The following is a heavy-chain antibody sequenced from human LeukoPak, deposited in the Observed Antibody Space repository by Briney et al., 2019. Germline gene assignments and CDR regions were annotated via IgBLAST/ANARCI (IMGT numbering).Heavy chain of an antibody. CDR2: INPNSGGT. D-gene: IGHD3-10*01. Sequence: ASVKVSCKASGYTFTGYYMHWVRQAPGQGLEWMGRINPNSGGTNYAQKFQGGVTMTRDTSISTAYMELSRLRSDDTAVYYGACMTRGLPFDYWGQGTLVTVSS. J-gene: IGHJ4*02. CDR1: GYTFTGYY. V-gene: IGHV1-2*06. CDR3: ACMTRGLPFDY.